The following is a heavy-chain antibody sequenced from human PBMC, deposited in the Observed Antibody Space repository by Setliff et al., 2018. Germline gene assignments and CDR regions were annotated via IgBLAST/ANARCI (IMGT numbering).Heavy chain of an antibody. V-gene: IGHV1-69*13. CDR2: IIPIFGTA. J-gene: IGHJ6*02. CDR3: ARDSRGLVPAAIGGSYYYYGMDV. D-gene: IGHD2-2*02. Sequence: SVKVSCKASGGTFSSYAISWVRQAPGQGLEWMGGIIPIFGTANYAQKFQGRVTITADESTRTAYMELSSLRSEDTAVYYCARDSRGLVPAAIGGSYYYYGMDVWGQGTTVTVSS. CDR1: GGTFSSYA.